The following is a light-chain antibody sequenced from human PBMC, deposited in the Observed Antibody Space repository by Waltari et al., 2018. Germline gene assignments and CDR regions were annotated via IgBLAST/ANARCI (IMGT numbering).Light chain of an antibody. V-gene: IGKV1-16*02. CDR1: QAITNY. CDR2: AAS. CDR3: QQYKSFPIT. J-gene: IGKJ5*01. Sequence: DIQMTQSPSSLSASLGDRVTITCRASQAITNYLAWFQQKPGKAPNSLIYAASSLQSGVPSKFSGSGSGTDFTLTINSLQPEDFAIYYCQQYKSFPITFGQGTRLDIK.